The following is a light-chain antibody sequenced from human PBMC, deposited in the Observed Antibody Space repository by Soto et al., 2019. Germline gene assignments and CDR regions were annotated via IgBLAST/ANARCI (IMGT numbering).Light chain of an antibody. CDR1: QDIRFW. Sequence: DIQMTQSPSYVSASVGDRVTITCRASQDIRFWLAWFQQKPGKAPKLLIYGTSSLQSGVPSRFSGSGSGTDFTLTISSLQPEDFATYYCQQANRFPITFGQGTRLEIK. V-gene: IGKV1-12*01. CDR3: QQANRFPIT. J-gene: IGKJ5*01. CDR2: GTS.